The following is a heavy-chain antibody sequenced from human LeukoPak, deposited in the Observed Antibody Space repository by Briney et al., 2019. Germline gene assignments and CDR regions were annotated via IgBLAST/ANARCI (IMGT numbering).Heavy chain of an antibody. D-gene: IGHD5-12*01. CDR1: GFTFSSYG. Sequence: GGSLRLSCVASGFTFSSYGMHWVRQAPGKGLEWVAVISYDGSNKYYADSVKGRFTISRDNSKNTLYLQMNSLRAEDTAVYYCAKDGGYGQLSLDYWGQGTLVTVSS. CDR2: ISYDGSNK. J-gene: IGHJ4*02. V-gene: IGHV3-30*18. CDR3: AKDGGYGQLSLDY.